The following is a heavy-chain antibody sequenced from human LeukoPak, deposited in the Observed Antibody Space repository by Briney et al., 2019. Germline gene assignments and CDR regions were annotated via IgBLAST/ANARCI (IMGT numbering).Heavy chain of an antibody. CDR3: AKDLSYDFWSGYYVTGNYYYYGMDV. J-gene: IGHJ6*02. D-gene: IGHD3-3*01. CDR1: GLTFSSHW. CDR2: ITNDGSST. V-gene: IGHV3-74*01. Sequence: QAGGSLRLSCAASGLTFSSHWMHWVRQAPGKGLVWVSRITNDGSSTTYADSVKGRFTISRDNAKNMLYLQVNSLRAEDTAVYYCAKDLSYDFWSGYYVTGNYYYYGMDVWGQGTTVTVSS.